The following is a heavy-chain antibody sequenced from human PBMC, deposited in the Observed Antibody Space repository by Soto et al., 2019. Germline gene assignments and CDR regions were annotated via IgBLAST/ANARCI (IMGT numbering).Heavy chain of an antibody. J-gene: IGHJ4*02. CDR2: IYYSGST. V-gene: IGHV4-39*01. CDR1: GGSISSSSYY. CDR3: ARKGYSYGILDY. Sequence: SETLSLTWTVSGGSISSSSYYWGWILQPPGKGLEWIGSIYYSGSTYYNPSLKSRVTISVDTSKNQFSLKLSSVTAADTAVYYCARKGYSYGILDYWGQGNLVTVSS. D-gene: IGHD5-18*01.